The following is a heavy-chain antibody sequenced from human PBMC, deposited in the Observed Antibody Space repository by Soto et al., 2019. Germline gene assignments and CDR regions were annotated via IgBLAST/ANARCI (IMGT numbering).Heavy chain of an antibody. D-gene: IGHD6-13*01. Sequence: PSETLSLTCAVSGGSISSGGYSWSWIRQPPGKGLEWIGYIYHSGSTYYNPSLKSRVTISVDRSKNQFSLKLSSVTAADTAVYYCAREVEAAAGKGVDVWGQGTTVTVSS. V-gene: IGHV4-30-2*01. CDR1: GGSISSGGYS. CDR2: IYHSGST. CDR3: AREVEAAAGKGVDV. J-gene: IGHJ6*02.